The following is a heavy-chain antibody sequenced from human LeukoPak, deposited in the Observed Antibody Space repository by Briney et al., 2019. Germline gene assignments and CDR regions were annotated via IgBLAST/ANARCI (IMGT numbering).Heavy chain of an antibody. V-gene: IGHV7-4-1*02. CDR3: ARDHDVDWLLSSWYFDL. J-gene: IGHJ2*01. CDR1: GYTFTSYY. CDR2: INTNTGNP. Sequence: GASVKVSCKASGYTFTSYYMHWVRQAPGQGLEWMGWINTNTGNPTYAQGFTGRFVFSLDTSVSTAYLQISSLKAEDTAVYYCARDHDVDWLLSSWYFDLWGRGTLVTVSS. D-gene: IGHD3-9*01.